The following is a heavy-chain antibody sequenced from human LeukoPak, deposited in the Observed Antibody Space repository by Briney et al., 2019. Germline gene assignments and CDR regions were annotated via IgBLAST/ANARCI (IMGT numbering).Heavy chain of an antibody. D-gene: IGHD4-17*01. V-gene: IGHV3-74*01. CDR3: AGYLGDYNFDY. CDR1: GFTFSSYW. J-gene: IGHJ4*02. CDR2: INSDGSST. Sequence: PGGSLRLSCAASGFTFSSYWMHWVRQAPGKGLVWVSRINSDGSSTSYADSVKGRFTISRDNAKNTLYLQMNSLRAEDTAVYYCAGYLGDYNFDYWGQGTLVTVSS.